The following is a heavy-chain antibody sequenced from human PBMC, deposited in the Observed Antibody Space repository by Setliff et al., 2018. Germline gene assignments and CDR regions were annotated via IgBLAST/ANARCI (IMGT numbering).Heavy chain of an antibody. J-gene: IGHJ4*02. V-gene: IGHV4-39*02. CDR1: GGSINSRSYY. CDR2: ISYGGNT. Sequence: PSETLSLTCNVSGGSINSRSYYWGWIRQPPGKGLEWIAMISYGGNTYYNPSRRSRVTMSVDTSNNHFSLKVNSVTAADTAVYYCASLPYYYDSSGDPDYWGQGTLVTVSS. D-gene: IGHD3-22*01. CDR3: ASLPYYYDSSGDPDY.